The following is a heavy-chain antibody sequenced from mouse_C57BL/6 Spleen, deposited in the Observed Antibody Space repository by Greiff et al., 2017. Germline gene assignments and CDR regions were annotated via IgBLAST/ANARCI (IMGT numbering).Heavy chain of an antibody. CDR1: GYTFTSYW. D-gene: IGHD3-2*02. Sequence: VQLKQPGAELVKPGASVMLSCKASGYTFTSYWMQWVKQRPGQGLEWIGEIDPSASYTNYNQKFKGKATLTVDTSSSTAYMQLSSLTSEDAAVYYCAPEGGQEFAYWGQGTLVTVSA. J-gene: IGHJ3*01. CDR3: APEGGQEFAY. CDR2: IDPSASYT. V-gene: IGHV1-50*01.